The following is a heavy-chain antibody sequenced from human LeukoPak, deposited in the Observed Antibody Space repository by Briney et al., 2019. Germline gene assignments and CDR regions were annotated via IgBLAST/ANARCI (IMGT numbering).Heavy chain of an antibody. CDR1: GFMFGNYA. D-gene: IGHD3-3*01. CDR3: AKDRRVRGYYFLGRGGYFDY. CDR2: ITATATTS. J-gene: IGHJ4*02. Sequence: TGGSLRLSCAASGFMFGNYAMSWVRQAPGKGLEWVAAITATATTSYFADSVKGRFTISRDNSRNTLYLQMSSLRADDTAIYYCAKDRRVRGYYFLGRGGYFDYWGQGSLVTVSS. V-gene: IGHV3-23*01.